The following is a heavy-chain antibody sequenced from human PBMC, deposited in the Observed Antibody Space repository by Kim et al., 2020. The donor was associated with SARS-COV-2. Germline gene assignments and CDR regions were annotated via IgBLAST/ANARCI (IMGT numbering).Heavy chain of an antibody. CDR3: ARGVVGAPNDAFDI. J-gene: IGHJ3*02. V-gene: IGHV5-10-1*01. D-gene: IGHD1-26*01. Sequence: SPSFKGHVPISADKSICTAYLQLSSLKASDTAMYYCARGVVGAPNDAFDIWGQGTMVTVSS.